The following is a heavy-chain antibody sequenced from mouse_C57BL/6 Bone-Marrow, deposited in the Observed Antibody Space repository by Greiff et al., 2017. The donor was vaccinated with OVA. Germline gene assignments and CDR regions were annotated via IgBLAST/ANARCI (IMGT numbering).Heavy chain of an antibody. CDR2: IYPGSGNT. Sequence: LVESGAELVRPGASVKLSCKASGYTFTDYYINWVKQRPGQGLEWIARIYPGSGNTYYNEKFKGKATLTAEKSSSTAYMQLSSLTSEDSAVYFWERGRYYYGSSYDRYFDVWGTRTTVTVAS. J-gene: IGHJ1*03. V-gene: IGHV1-76*01. D-gene: IGHD1-1*01. CDR1: GYTFTDYY. CDR3: ERGRYYYGSSYDRYFDV.